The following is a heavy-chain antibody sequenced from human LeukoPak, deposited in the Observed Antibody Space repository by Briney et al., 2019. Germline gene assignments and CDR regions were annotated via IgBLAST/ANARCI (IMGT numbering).Heavy chain of an antibody. CDR1: GFSVSSYG. CDR2: ISVNGETT. CDR3: AQGYSSGWYPY. D-gene: IGHD6-19*01. J-gene: IGHJ4*02. V-gene: IGHV3-23*01. Sequence: AGWSLRLSCAVSGFSVSSYGMSWVRQAPGKGLEWISAISVNGETTYYTNSVKGRFIISRDNSENTLYLQMNSLRAEDTAVYYCAQGYSSGWYPYWGQGSLVSVSS.